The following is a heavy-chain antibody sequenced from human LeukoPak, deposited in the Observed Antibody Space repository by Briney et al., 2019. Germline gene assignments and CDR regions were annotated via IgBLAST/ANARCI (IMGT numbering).Heavy chain of an antibody. V-gene: IGHV3-48*01. J-gene: IGHJ4*02. CDR2: ISSSSSTI. Sequence: GGSLRLSCAASGFTFSSYSMNWVRQVPGKGLEWVSYISSSSSTIYYADSVKGRFTISRDNSKNTLYLQMNSLRAEDTAVYYCAKYFDWSQGDYWGQGTLVTVSS. CDR1: GFTFSSYS. CDR3: AKYFDWSQGDY. D-gene: IGHD3-9*01.